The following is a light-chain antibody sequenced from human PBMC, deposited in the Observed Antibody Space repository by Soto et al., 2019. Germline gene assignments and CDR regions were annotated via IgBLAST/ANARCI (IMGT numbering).Light chain of an antibody. CDR2: KAS. V-gene: IGKV1-5*03. CDR3: QQYNSSPWT. CDR1: QAIDSW. Sequence: DIQMTQSPSSVSASVGDRVTITCRASQAIDSWLAWYQQKPGKAPKLLIYKASSLESGVPSRFSGSGSGTEFTLTISSLQPDDFATYYCQQYNSSPWTFGQGTKVDIK. J-gene: IGKJ1*01.